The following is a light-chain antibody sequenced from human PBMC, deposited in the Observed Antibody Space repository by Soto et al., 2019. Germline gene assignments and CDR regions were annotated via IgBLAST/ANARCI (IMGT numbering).Light chain of an antibody. J-gene: IGKJ1*01. CDR2: DAS. CDR3: QQRSNWPPT. CDR1: QSVSSD. Sequence: EIVLTQSPATLSLSPGERATLSCRASQSVSSDLAWYQQKHGQAPRLLIHDASNRATGIPARFSGSGSGTDFTLTISSLEPEDFAVYYCQQRSNWPPTFGQGTKVELK. V-gene: IGKV3-11*01.